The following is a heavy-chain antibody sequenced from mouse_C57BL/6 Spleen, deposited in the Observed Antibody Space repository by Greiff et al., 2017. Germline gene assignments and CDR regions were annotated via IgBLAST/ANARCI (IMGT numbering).Heavy chain of an antibody. CDR3: ARRGQLRLVGWFAY. D-gene: IGHD3-2*02. Sequence: QVQLQQPGAELVMPGASVKLSCKASGYTFTSYWMHWVKQRPGQGLEWIGEIDPSDSYTNYNQKFKGKSTLTVDKSSSTAYMQLSSLTSEDSAVYYCARRGQLRLVGWFAYWGQGTLVTVSA. V-gene: IGHV1-69*01. CDR1: GYTFTSYW. J-gene: IGHJ3*01. CDR2: IDPSDSYT.